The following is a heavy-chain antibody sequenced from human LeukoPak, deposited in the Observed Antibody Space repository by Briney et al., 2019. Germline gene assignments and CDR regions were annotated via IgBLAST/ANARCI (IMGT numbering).Heavy chain of an antibody. Sequence: SETLSLTCTVSGYSISSAYYWGWIRQPPGKGLEWIGSIYYSGSTYYNPSLKSRVTISVDTSKNQFSLKLSSVTAADTAMYYCARTRYYYNSRSYGAPYYFDYWGQGTLVTVSS. CDR2: IYYSGST. J-gene: IGHJ4*02. CDR3: ARTRYYYNSRSYGAPYYFDY. CDR1: GYSISSAYY. D-gene: IGHD3-10*01. V-gene: IGHV4-38-2*02.